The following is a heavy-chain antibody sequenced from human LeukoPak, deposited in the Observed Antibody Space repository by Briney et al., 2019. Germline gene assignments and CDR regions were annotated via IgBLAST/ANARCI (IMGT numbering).Heavy chain of an antibody. Sequence: SETLSLTCNVSGVSISSGSNYWGWIRQPPGKGLEWIGSIYYSGSTYYNPSLKSRVTISVDTSKNQFSLKLSSVTAADTAVYYCARDGTAYSSGWYFSFDYWGQGTLVTVSS. V-gene: IGHV4-39*07. CDR3: ARDGTAYSSGWYFSFDY. J-gene: IGHJ4*02. D-gene: IGHD6-19*01. CDR2: IYYSGST. CDR1: GVSISSGSNY.